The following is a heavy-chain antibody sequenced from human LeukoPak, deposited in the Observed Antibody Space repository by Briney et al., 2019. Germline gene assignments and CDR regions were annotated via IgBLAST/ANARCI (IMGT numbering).Heavy chain of an antibody. CDR3: ARVGGPDAARHYYYYYMDV. V-gene: IGHV4-39*07. D-gene: IGHD6-6*01. CDR1: GGSISSSSYY. CDR2: IYYSGST. J-gene: IGHJ6*03. Sequence: SETLSLTCTVSGGSISSSSYYWGWIRQPPGKGLEWIGSIYYSGSTYYNPSLKSRVTISVDTSKNQSSLKLSSVTAADTAVYYCARVGGPDAARHYYYYYMDVWGKGTTVTVSS.